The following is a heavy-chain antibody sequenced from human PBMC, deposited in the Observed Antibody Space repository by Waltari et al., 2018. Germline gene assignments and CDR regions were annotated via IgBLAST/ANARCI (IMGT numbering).Heavy chain of an antibody. CDR1: VSTFSNFF. D-gene: IGHD2-15*01. CDR3: ANHRPGGLGMEV. CDR2: IKTDGSGT. Sequence: EGQLVESGGDLVQPGGSLSLSCAASVSTFSNFFMHWVRQVPGKGLEWVSRIKTDGSGTTYADSVQGRFTISRDNVKNTLYLQMNSLRAEDTAIYYCANHRPGGLGMEVWGPGTTVTVSS. V-gene: IGHV3-74*03. J-gene: IGHJ6*02.